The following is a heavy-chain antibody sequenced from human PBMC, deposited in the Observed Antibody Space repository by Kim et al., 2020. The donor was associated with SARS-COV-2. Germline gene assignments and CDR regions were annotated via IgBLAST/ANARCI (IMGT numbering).Heavy chain of an antibody. V-gene: IGHV3-23*01. J-gene: IGHJ4*02. CDR2: VNNGGNA. CDR3: AKDHPSSGWPTFDS. D-gene: IGHD6-19*01. Sequence: GGSLRLSCAASGFTFSRYAMSWVRQAPGKGPEWIAAVNNGGNAYYANSAKGRFTVSRDNNRNTLDLQMTSLTAEDTALYFCAKDHPSSGWPTFDSWGQG. CDR1: GFTFSRYA.